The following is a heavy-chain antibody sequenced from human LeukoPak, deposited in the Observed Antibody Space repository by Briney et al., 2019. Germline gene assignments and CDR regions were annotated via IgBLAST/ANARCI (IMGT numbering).Heavy chain of an antibody. CDR1: GFTFSNYW. Sequence: GGSLRLSCAASGFTFSNYWMTWVRQAPGKGLEWVASMKHDGSEKYYVDSVRGRFTISRDNTMNSLYLQMSSLRAEDTAVYYCATDRGWRTSGYYLYYFEYWGQGTLVTYSS. CDR3: ATDRGWRTSGYYLYYFEY. V-gene: IGHV3-7*01. CDR2: MKHDGSEK. J-gene: IGHJ4*02. D-gene: IGHD3-3*01.